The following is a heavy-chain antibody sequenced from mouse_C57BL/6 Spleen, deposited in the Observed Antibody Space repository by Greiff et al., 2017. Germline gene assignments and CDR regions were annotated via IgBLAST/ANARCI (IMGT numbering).Heavy chain of an antibody. Sequence: QVQLQQSGAELVKPGASVKLSCKASGYTFTEYTIHWVKQRSGQGLEWIGWFYPGSGSIKYNEKFKDKATLTADKSSSTVYMELSRLTSEDSAVYFCARHEDPLYGNYEGDAMDYWGQGTSVTVSS. CDR3: ARHEDPLYGNYEGDAMDY. CDR1: GYTFTEYT. D-gene: IGHD2-1*01. CDR2: FYPGSGSI. V-gene: IGHV1-62-2*01. J-gene: IGHJ4*01.